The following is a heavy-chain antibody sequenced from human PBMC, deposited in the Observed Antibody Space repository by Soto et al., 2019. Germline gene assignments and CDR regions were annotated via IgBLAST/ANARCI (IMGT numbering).Heavy chain of an antibody. J-gene: IGHJ4*02. CDR2: INPDGSSI. V-gene: IGHV3-74*01. CDR1: GFTFSTYW. D-gene: IGHD3-3*01. Sequence: PGGSLRLSCAASGFTFSTYWMHWVRQAPGKGLVWVSRINPDGSSITYADSVKGRFTISRDNAKNTLYLHMISLRAEDTAVYYCARDPPGIGVEYWGKGTLVTVSS. CDR3: ARDPPGIGVEY.